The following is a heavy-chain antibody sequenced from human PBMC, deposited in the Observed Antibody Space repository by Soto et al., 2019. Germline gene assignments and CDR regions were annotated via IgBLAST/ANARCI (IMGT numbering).Heavy chain of an antibody. CDR3: ARSRYCSSTSCSKYYFDY. V-gene: IGHV4-59*01. Sequence: SETLSLTCTVSGGSISSYYWSWIRQPPGKGLEWIGYIYYSGSTNYNPSLKSRVTISVDTSKNQFSLKLSSVTAADTAVYYCARSRYCSSTSCSKYYFDYWGQGTLVTVSS. J-gene: IGHJ4*02. CDR1: GGSISSYY. D-gene: IGHD2-2*01. CDR2: IYYSGST.